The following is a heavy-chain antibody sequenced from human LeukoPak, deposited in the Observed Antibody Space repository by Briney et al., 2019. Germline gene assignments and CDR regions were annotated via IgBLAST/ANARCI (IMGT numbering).Heavy chain of an antibody. CDR3: ARDTVVTPTPGGMDV. V-gene: IGHV1-46*01. D-gene: IGHD4-23*01. Sequence: ASVKVSCKASGYTFTSYYMHWVRQDPGQGLEWMGLINPSGGSTSYAQKFQGRVTMTRDTSTSTVYMELSSLRSEDTAVYYCARDTVVTPTPGGMDVWGQGTTVTVSS. CDR2: INPSGGST. CDR1: GYTFTSYY. J-gene: IGHJ6*02.